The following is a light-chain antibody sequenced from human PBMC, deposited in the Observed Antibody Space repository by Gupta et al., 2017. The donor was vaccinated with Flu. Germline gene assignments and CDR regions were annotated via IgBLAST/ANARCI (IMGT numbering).Light chain of an antibody. CDR3: QQYNDWPPWT. V-gene: IGKV3-15*01. J-gene: IGKJ1*01. CDR1: QSVSSN. CDR2: GAS. Sequence: ERATLSCRASQSVSSNLAWYQQKPGQAPRLLIYGASTRATGIPARFSGSGSGTEFTLTISSLQSEDFAVYYCQQYNDWPPWTFGQGTKVAI.